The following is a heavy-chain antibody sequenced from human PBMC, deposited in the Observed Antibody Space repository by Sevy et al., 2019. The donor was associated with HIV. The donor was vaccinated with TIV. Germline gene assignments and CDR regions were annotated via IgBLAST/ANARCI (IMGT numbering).Heavy chain of an antibody. D-gene: IGHD4-17*01. CDR2: ISYDGSNK. V-gene: IGHV3-30*18. Sequence: GGSLRLSCAASGFTFSSYGMHWVRQAPGKGLEWVAVISYDGSNKYYADSVKGRFTISRDNSKNTLYLQMNSLRAEDTAVYYCAKPRSHYGGNSESGVVDYFDYWGQGTLVTVSS. CDR3: AKPRSHYGGNSESGVVDYFDY. J-gene: IGHJ4*02. CDR1: GFTFSSYG.